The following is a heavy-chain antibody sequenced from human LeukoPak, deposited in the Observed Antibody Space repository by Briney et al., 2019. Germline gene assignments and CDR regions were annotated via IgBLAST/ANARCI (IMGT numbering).Heavy chain of an antibody. CDR3: ARVCYDFWSGYPGGYYYYYMDV. V-gene: IGHV1-2*06. Sequence: GASVKVSCKASGYTFTGYYMHWVRQAPGQGLEWMGRINPNSGGTNYAQKFQGRVTMTRDTSISTAYMELSRLRSDDTAVYYCARVCYDFWSGYPGGYYYYYMDVWGKGTTVTVSS. CDR2: INPNSGGT. J-gene: IGHJ6*03. CDR1: GYTFTGYY. D-gene: IGHD3-3*01.